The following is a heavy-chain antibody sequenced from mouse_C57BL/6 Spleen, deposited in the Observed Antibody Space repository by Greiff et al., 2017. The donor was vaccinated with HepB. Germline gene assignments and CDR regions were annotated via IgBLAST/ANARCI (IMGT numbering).Heavy chain of an antibody. CDR2: INSNGGST. CDR3: ARMARTIN. V-gene: IGHV5-6-3*01. J-gene: IGHJ2*01. Sequence: EVMLVESGGGLVQPGGSLKLSCAASGFTFSSYGMSWVRQTPDKRLELVATINSNGGSTYYPDSVKGRFTISRDNAKNTLYLQMSSLKSEDTAMYYCARMARTINWRQGTTLTVSS. CDR1: GFTFSSYG.